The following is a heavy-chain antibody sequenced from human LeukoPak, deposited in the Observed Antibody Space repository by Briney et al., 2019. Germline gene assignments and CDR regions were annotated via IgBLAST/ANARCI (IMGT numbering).Heavy chain of an antibody. CDR3: ARGGWFGELLLP. V-gene: IGHV1-8*02. J-gene: IGHJ5*02. D-gene: IGHD3-10*01. Sequence: ASVKVSCKTSGYTFTSYDINWVRQAPGQGLEWMGWIDPNSGDTKYVEKFQGRVTMTRNTSISTAYMELSSLRSEDTAVYYCARGGWFGELLLPWGQGTLVTVSS. CDR1: GYTFTSYD. CDR2: IDPNSGDT.